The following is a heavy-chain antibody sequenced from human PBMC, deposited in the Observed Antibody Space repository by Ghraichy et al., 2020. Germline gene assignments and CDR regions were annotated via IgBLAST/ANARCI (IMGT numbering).Heavy chain of an antibody. J-gene: IGHJ4*02. V-gene: IGHV1-2*02. CDR1: GYTFSGHY. CDR3: ARADKETYTSLDF. CDR2: INCNSGGT. D-gene: IGHD2-15*01. Sequence: ASVKVSCKASGYTFSGHYIHWVRQAPGQGLEWMGWINCNSGGTHYEQKFQGRVALTRDTSISVAYMELRRLTSDDTAVYYCARADKETYTSLDFWGLGTRVTVSS.